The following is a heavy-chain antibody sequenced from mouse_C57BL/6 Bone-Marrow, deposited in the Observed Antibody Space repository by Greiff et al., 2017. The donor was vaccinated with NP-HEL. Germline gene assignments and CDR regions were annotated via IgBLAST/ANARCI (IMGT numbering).Heavy chain of an antibody. D-gene: IGHD1-1*01. V-gene: IGHV1-54*01. CDR3: ARSDYGSSLWYFDV. CDR2: INPGSGGT. J-gene: IGHJ1*03. CDR1: GYAFTNYL. Sequence: QVQLQQSGAELVRPGTSVKVSCKASGYAFTNYLIEWVKQRPGQGLEWIGVINPGSGGTNYNEKFKGKATLTADKSSSTAYMQLSSLTSEDSAVYFCARSDYGSSLWYFDVWGTGTTVTVSS.